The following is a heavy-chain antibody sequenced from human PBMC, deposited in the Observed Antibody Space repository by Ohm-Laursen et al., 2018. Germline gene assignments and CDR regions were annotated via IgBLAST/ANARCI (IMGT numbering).Heavy chain of an antibody. Sequence: SETLSLTCTVSGGSISSYYWNWIRQPPGKGLEWIGHIYSSGTTTYNPSLKSRVSISVDTSKNQFSLRLTSATAADTAVYYCARGGHGRAVAGPDYWGQGTLVIVSS. D-gene: IGHD6-19*01. V-gene: IGHV4-59*01. CDR3: ARGGHGRAVAGPDY. CDR1: GGSISSYY. CDR2: IYSSGTT. J-gene: IGHJ4*02.